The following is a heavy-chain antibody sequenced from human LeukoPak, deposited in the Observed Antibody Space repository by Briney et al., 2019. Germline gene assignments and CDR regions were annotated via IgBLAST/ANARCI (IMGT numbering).Heavy chain of an antibody. CDR1: GYTLTELS. CDR3: ARDGDIVVVPALRGECWFDP. V-gene: IGHV1-24*01. Sequence: ASVKVSCKVSGYTLTELSMHWVRQAPGKGLEWMGGFDPEDGETNYAQKFQGRVTMTEDTSTDTAYMELSSLRSEDTAVYYCARDGDIVVVPALRGECWFDPWGQGTLVTVSS. J-gene: IGHJ5*02. CDR2: FDPEDGET. D-gene: IGHD2-2*01.